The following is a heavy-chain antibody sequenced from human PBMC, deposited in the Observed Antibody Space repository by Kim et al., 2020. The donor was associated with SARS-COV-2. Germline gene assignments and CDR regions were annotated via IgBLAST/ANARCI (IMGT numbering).Heavy chain of an antibody. J-gene: IGHJ5*02. CDR1: GFTFSYYW. CDR3: ARAGSGSHNWFDP. V-gene: IGHV3-7*03. D-gene: IGHD3-10*01. CDR2: IKQIGSEK. Sequence: GGSLRLSCATSGFTFSYYWMSWVRQTPGKGLEWVANIKQIGSEKYYVDSVKGRFTISRDNAKNSLYLQMDSLTAEDTAVYYCARAGSGSHNWFDPWGQGTLVTVSS.